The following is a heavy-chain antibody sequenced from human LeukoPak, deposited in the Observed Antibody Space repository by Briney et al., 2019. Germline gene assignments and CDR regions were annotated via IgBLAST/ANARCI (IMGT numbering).Heavy chain of an antibody. CDR2: ISGSGGST. V-gene: IGHV3-23*01. CDR3: AKGTHYYDFWSGYYFDY. D-gene: IGHD3-3*01. Sequence: GGSLRLXCAASGFTFSSYAMSWVRQAPGKGLEWVSAISGSGGSTYYADSVKGRFTISRDNSKNTLYLQMNGLRAEDTAVYYCAKGTHYYDFWSGYYFDYWGQGTLVTVSS. J-gene: IGHJ4*02. CDR1: GFTFSSYA.